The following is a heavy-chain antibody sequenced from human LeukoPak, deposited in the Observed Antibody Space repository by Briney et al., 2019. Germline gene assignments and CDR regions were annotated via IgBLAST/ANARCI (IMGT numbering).Heavy chain of an antibody. Sequence: ASVKVSCKASGYTFTSYDINWVRQATGQGLEWMGWMNPNSGNTGYAQKFQGRVTITRNTSISTAYMELSSLRSEDTAVYYCARGGGAYYDFWSGYYIGDYYYYYMDVWGKGTTVTVSS. D-gene: IGHD3-3*01. CDR3: ARGGGAYYDFWSGYYIGDYYYYYMDV. J-gene: IGHJ6*03. V-gene: IGHV1-8*03. CDR1: GYTFTSYD. CDR2: MNPNSGNT.